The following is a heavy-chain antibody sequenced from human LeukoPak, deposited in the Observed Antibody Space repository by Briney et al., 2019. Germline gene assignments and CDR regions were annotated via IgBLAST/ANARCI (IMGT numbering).Heavy chain of an antibody. V-gene: IGHV1-69*05. J-gene: IGHJ1*01. CDR1: GGTFSSYA. D-gene: IGHD2-2*01. Sequence: SVKVSCKASGGTFSSYAISWVRQAPGQGLEWMGGIIPIFGTANYAQKFQGRVTITTDESTSTAYMELSSLRSEDTAVYYCARDSPQGYCSSTSCRQHWGQGTLVTVSS. CDR2: IIPIFGTA. CDR3: ARDSPQGYCSSTSCRQH.